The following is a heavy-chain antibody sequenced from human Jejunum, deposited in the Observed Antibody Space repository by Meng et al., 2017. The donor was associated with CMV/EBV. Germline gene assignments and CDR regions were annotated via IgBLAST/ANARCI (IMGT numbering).Heavy chain of an antibody. D-gene: IGHD3-3*01. V-gene: IGHV4-59*12. CDR1: GGSISGNY. CDR3: ARGWRRVRFDFEYFQH. Sequence: GGSISGNYWSWIRQPPGKNLEWIGSIYYSGYTYYNPSLKSRVTISVDTSKNQFSLKVTSVTAADTAVYYCARGWRRVRFDFEYFQHWGQGTLVTVSS. J-gene: IGHJ1*01. CDR2: IYYSGYT.